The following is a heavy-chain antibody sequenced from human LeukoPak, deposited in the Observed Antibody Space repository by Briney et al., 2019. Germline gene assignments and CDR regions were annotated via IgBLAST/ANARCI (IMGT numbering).Heavy chain of an antibody. CDR3: ARDKYAVADGGKYDY. CDR2: IYPGDSDT. D-gene: IGHD6-19*01. Sequence: GESLKISCKGSGYSFTSYWIGWVRQMPGKGLEWMGIIYPGDSDTRYSPSFQGQVTISADKSISTAYLQWSSLKASDTAMNYCARDKYAVADGGKYDYWGQGTLVTVSS. CDR1: GYSFTSYW. J-gene: IGHJ4*02. V-gene: IGHV5-51*01.